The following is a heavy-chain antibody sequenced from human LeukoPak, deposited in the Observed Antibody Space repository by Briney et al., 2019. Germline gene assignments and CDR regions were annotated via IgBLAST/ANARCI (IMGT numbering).Heavy chain of an antibody. CDR2: INPNSGGT. Sequence: ASVKVSCKASGYTFTGYYMHWVRQAPGQGLEWMVRINPNSGGTNYAQKFQGRVTMTRDTCISTAYMELSSLKSGDTVVYYCARGSFPQWVVGALDIWGQGTMVTVSS. J-gene: IGHJ3*02. V-gene: IGHV1-2*05. D-gene: IGHD6-19*01. CDR3: ARGSFPQWVVGALDI. CDR1: GYTFTGYY.